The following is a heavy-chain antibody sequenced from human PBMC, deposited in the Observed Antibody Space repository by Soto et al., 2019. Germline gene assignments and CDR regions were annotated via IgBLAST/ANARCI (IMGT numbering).Heavy chain of an antibody. CDR1: GGSISSSSYY. CDR3: ARLNDYVWGSYRPSTPLFDY. CDR2: IFYSGST. D-gene: IGHD3-16*02. J-gene: IGHJ4*02. V-gene: IGHV4-39*01. Sequence: PSETLSLTCTVSGGSISSSSYYWGWIRQPPGKGLEWIGSIFYSGSTYYKPSLKRRVTISVATSKNQSSLKLSSVPASDTAVYYCARLNDYVWGSYRPSTPLFDYWGQGTLITVSS.